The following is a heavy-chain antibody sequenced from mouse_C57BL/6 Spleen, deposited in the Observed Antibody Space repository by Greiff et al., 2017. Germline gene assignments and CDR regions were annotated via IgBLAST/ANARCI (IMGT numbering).Heavy chain of an antibody. Sequence: QVQLQQPGAELVKPGASVKLSCKASGYTFTGYWMHWVKQRPGRGLEWIGRIDPNSGGTKYNEKFKGKATLTVDKPSSTDYMQLRSLTSADSAVAKCSRVVTWDFDVWGTGTTVTVSS. CDR2: IDPNSGGT. D-gene: IGHD2-13*01. CDR3: SRVVTWDFDV. V-gene: IGHV1-72*01. J-gene: IGHJ1*03. CDR1: GYTFTGYW.